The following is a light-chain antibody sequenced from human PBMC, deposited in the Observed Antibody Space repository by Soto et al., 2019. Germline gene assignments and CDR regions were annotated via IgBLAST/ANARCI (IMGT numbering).Light chain of an antibody. Sequence: QSVLTQPASVSGSPGQSITISCTGSSRDVGSYNLVSWYQQHPGTAPKLLIFEDSQRPSGVSSRFSGSKSGNTASLTISGLQAEDEGDYYCQSYDSTLSDRYVFGTGTKLTVL. J-gene: IGLJ1*01. CDR3: QSYDSTLSDRYV. CDR1: SRDVGSYNL. CDR2: EDS. V-gene: IGLV2-23*01.